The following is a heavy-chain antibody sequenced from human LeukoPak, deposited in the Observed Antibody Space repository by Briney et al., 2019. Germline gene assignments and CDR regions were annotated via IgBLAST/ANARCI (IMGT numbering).Heavy chain of an antibody. CDR1: GYSISSSNW. D-gene: IGHD3-10*01. Sequence: SDTLSLTCAVSGYSISSSNWWGWIRQPPGKGLEWIGYVYYSGSTNYNPSLKSRVTMSVDTSKNQFSLKLSSVTALDTAVYYCARNLGLWFGAIDYWGQGTLVTVSS. J-gene: IGHJ4*02. V-gene: IGHV4-28*06. CDR3: ARNLGLWFGAIDY. CDR2: VYYSGST.